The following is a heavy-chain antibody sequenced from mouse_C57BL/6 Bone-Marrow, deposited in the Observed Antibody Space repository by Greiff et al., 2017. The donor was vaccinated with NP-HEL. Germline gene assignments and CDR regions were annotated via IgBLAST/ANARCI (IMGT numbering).Heavy chain of an antibody. Sequence: EVKLVESGGDLVKPGGSLKLSCAASGFTFSSYGMSWVRQTPDKRLEWVATISSGGSYTYYPDSVKGRFPISRDNAKNTLYLQMSSLKSEDTAMYYCARRGVWNFDYWGQGTTLTVSS. CDR2: ISSGGSYT. J-gene: IGHJ2*01. CDR3: ARRGVWNFDY. CDR1: GFTFSSYG. V-gene: IGHV5-6*02.